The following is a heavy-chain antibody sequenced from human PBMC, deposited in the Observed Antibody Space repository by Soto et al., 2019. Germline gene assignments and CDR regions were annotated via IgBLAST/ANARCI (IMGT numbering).Heavy chain of an antibody. CDR3: TTPHYYDYVWGSYSDAFDI. D-gene: IGHD3-16*01. Sequence: EVQLVESGGGLVQPGGSLKLSCAASGFTFSGSAMHWVRQASGKGLEWVGRIRSKANSYATAYAASVKGRFTISRDDSKNTAYLQMNSLKTEDTAVYYCTTPHYYDYVWGSYSDAFDIWGQGTMVTVSS. CDR1: GFTFSGSA. V-gene: IGHV3-73*02. J-gene: IGHJ3*02. CDR2: IRSKANSYAT.